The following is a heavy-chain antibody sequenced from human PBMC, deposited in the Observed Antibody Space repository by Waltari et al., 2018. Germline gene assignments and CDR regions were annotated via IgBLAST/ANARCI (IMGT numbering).Heavy chain of an antibody. CDR1: GYTFTSSD. D-gene: IGHD3-3*01. V-gene: IGHV1-8*02. CDR3: AGTVTIFADTDD. Sequence: QVQLVQSGAEVKKPGPSVKFSCKASGYTFTSSDINWVRQANGKGLEWMGWMNHNGGNTGNATSFQRGVTSTRTTSSSTAYMERSGLGAEAAVEYYWAGTVTIFADTDDRGKGTLVTVSS. CDR2: MNHNGGNT. J-gene: IGHJ4*02.